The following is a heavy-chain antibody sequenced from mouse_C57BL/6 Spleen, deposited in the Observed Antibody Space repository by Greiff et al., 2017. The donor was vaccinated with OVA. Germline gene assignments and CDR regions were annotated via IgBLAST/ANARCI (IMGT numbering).Heavy chain of an antibody. D-gene: IGHD3-2*02. CDR3: TSQGSSGYVDY. CDR2: IDPETGGT. V-gene: IGHV1-15*01. CDR1: GYTFTDYE. Sequence: LQESGAELVRPGASVTLSCKASGYTFTDYEMHWVKQTPVHGLEWIGAIDPETGGTAYNQKFKGKAILTADKSSSTAYMELRSLTSEDSAVYYCTSQGSSGYVDYWGQGTTLTVSS. J-gene: IGHJ2*01.